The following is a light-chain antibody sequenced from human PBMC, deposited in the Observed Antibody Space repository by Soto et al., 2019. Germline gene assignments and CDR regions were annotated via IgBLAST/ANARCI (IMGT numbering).Light chain of an antibody. CDR2: EVT. CDR1: GRDLGDYYY. J-gene: IGLJ1*01. V-gene: IGLV2-14*01. CDR3: SSYTNINTRACV. Sequence: QSALTQPASLSGSPGQSITISCTGTGRDLGDYYYVSWYQQRPGKAPRLLIYEVTNRPSGVSNRFSGSKSGNTASLTISGLQAEDEAEYYCSSYTNINTRACVFGTGTKLTVL.